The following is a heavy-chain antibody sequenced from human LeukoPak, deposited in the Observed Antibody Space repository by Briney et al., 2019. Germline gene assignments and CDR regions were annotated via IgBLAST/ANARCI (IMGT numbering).Heavy chain of an antibody. CDR2: IYTSGST. V-gene: IGHV4-4*09. Sequence: SETLSLTCSVSGGSISSYIWSWIRQPPGKGLEWIGYIYTSGSTDYNPSLKSRVTISVDRSKNQFSLKLNSVTAADTAFYYCARLTGTGGINLWGQGTLVTVSS. CDR3: ARLTGTGGINL. D-gene: IGHD3-16*01. J-gene: IGHJ4*02. CDR1: GGSISSYI.